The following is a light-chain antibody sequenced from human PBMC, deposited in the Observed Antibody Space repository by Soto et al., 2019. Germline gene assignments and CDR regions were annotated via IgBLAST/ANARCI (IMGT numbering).Light chain of an antibody. Sequence: DIQLTPSPSSLSASVGEAVTITCAASQSIGSYINWYRHKPGKAPVLLISAASSFQTDEPSRFSGGGSGPDFTLTITSLQPEDSATYSCKQSFGNSRAFGKGTKVDIK. CDR1: QSIGSY. CDR3: KQSFGNSRA. V-gene: IGKV1-39*01. J-gene: IGKJ2*01. CDR2: AAS.